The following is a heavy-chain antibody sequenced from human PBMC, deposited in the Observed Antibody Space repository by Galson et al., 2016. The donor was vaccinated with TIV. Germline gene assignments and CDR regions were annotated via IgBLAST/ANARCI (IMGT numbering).Heavy chain of an antibody. D-gene: IGHD2-21*02. V-gene: IGHV3-20*01. CDR3: ARLRSCGGDCYYFDY. CDR1: GFTFDAYD. CDR2: INWNGGST. J-gene: IGHJ4*02. Sequence: SLRLSCAASGFTFDAYDMNWVRQAPGKGLEWVSGINWNGGSTGYADSVKGRFTISRDNAKNSLYLQMNSLSAEDTALYHCARLRSCGGDCYYFDYWGQGTLVTVSS.